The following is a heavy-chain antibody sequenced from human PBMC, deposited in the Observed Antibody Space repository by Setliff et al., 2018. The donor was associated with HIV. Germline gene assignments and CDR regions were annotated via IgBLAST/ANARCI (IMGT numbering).Heavy chain of an antibody. D-gene: IGHD6-19*01. V-gene: IGHV3-7*03. Sequence: GGSLRLSCATSGFTFSDYWMDWVRQTPGKGLEWVATIKQDGSEIYYVDSVKGRFTISRDNAKNLLYLEMSSLRAEDTALYLCARDASSGYSSGWYLPPNYYYYYYMDVWGKGTTVTVSS. CDR2: IKQDGSEI. CDR1: GFTFSDYW. J-gene: IGHJ6*03. CDR3: ARDASSGYSSGWYLPPNYYYYYYMDV.